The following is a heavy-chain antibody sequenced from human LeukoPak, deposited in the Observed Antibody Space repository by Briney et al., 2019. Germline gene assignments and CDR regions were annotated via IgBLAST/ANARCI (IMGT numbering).Heavy chain of an antibody. D-gene: IGHD5/OR15-5a*01. V-gene: IGHV3-48*03. CDR3: ATSLRFIANY. J-gene: IGHJ4*02. Sequence: GSLRLSCAASGFTFSSYEMNWVRQAPGKGLEWVSYISSSGSTIYYADSVRGRFTISRDNAKNSLYLQMNSLRAEDTAVYYCATSLRFIANYWGQGTLVTVSS. CDR2: ISSSGSTI. CDR1: GFTFSSYE.